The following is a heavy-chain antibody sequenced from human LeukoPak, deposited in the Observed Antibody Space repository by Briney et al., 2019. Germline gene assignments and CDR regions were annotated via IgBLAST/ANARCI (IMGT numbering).Heavy chain of an antibody. Sequence: KTSETLSLTCTVSGGSISSYYWSWIRQPPGKGLEWIGYIYYSGGTNYNPSLKSRVTISVDTSKNQFSLKLSSVTAADTAVYYCARDRAPGGTNDAFDIWGQGTMVTVSS. J-gene: IGHJ3*02. CDR2: IYYSGGT. D-gene: IGHD1-26*01. CDR1: GGSISSYY. CDR3: ARDRAPGGTNDAFDI. V-gene: IGHV4-59*01.